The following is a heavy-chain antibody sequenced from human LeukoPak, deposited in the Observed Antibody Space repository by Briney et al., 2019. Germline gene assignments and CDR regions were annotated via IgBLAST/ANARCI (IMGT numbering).Heavy chain of an antibody. CDR3: ARFGGSVDY. V-gene: IGHV4-39*07. CDR2: IYYSGST. J-gene: IGHJ4*02. D-gene: IGHD3-10*01. Sequence: SETLSLTCTVSGGSISSSSYYWGWLRQPPGKGLEWIGSIYYSGSTNYNPSLKSRVTISVDTSKNQFSLKLSSVTAADTAVYYCARFGGSVDYWGQGTLVTVSS. CDR1: GGSISSSSYY.